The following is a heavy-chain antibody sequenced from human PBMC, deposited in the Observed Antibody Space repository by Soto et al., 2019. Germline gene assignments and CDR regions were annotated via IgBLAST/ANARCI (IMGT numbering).Heavy chain of an antibody. D-gene: IGHD6-19*01. CDR1: GFTFSSYD. J-gene: IGHJ4*02. CDR2: IGTAGDT. Sequence: EVQLVESGGGLVQPGGSLRLSCAASGFTFSSYDMHWVRQATGKGLEWVSAIGTAGDTYYPGSVKGRFTISRENAKNSLYPQMNSLSGGDTAVYYCARVRYSSGWYDYWGQGTLVTVSS. V-gene: IGHV3-13*01. CDR3: ARVRYSSGWYDY.